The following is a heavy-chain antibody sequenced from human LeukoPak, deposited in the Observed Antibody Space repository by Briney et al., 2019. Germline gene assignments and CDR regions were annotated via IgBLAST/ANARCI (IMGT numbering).Heavy chain of an antibody. CDR1: GFAVSSNY. D-gene: IGHD4-17*01. Sequence: GGSLRLSCAASGFAVSSNYMNWVRQAPGKGLEWVSVIYSGGSTYYADSVKGRFTISRDNSKNTLYLQMNSLRAEDTAVYYCAREAVTRNYFDYWGQGTLVTVSS. CDR2: IYSGGST. V-gene: IGHV3-53*01. J-gene: IGHJ4*02. CDR3: AREAVTRNYFDY.